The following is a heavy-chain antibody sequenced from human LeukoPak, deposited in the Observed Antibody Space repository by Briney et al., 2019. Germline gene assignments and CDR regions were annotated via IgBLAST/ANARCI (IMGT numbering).Heavy chain of an antibody. J-gene: IGHJ4*02. Sequence: ASVTVSCKPSGYTFIIYGINWVRQAPGQGFEWMGWISTDNGNTIYAQRLQGRLTMTTDTSTGTAYMELRSLRSDDTAVYFCARSYIAVAGPLLGYWGQGTLVTVSS. CDR1: GYTFIIYG. CDR2: ISTDNGNT. CDR3: ARSYIAVAGPLLGY. D-gene: IGHD6-19*01. V-gene: IGHV1-18*01.